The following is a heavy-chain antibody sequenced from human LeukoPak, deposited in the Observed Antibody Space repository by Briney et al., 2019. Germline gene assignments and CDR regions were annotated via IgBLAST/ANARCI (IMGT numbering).Heavy chain of an antibody. Sequence: PGGSLRLSCTASGFNFDGYGMSWVRRVLGKGLEWVSGINWSGGSSGYAESVKGRFAISRDNAKNFLYLQMNSLRVDDTAFYYCARVFNGGEGGPLDVWGQGTVVSVSS. J-gene: IGHJ3*01. CDR1: GFNFDGYG. D-gene: IGHD4-23*01. V-gene: IGHV3-20*04. CDR2: INWSGGSS. CDR3: ARVFNGGEGGPLDV.